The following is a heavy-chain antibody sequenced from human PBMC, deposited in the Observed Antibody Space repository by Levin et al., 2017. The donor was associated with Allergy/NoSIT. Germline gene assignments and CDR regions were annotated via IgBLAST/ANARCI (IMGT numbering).Heavy chain of an antibody. V-gene: IGHV3-7*01. J-gene: IGHJ3*02. D-gene: IGHD3-22*01. CDR2: IKEDGSES. Sequence: SCAASGFTFSTYWMSWVRQAPGKGLEWVANIKEDGSESYYVASVTGRFTMSRDNAKNSLYLQMNSLRVEDTAAYYCARDRDSGYSGGDALDIWGQGTRVTVSS. CDR3: ARDRDSGYSGGDALDI. CDR1: GFTFSTYW.